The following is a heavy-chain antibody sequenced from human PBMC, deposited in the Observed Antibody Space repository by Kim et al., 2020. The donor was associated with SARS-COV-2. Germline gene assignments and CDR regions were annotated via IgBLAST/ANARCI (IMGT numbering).Heavy chain of an antibody. Sequence: SETLSLTCAVYGGSFSGYYWSWIRQPPGKGLEWIGEINHSGSTNYNPSLKSRVTISVDTSKNQFSLKLSSVTAADTAVYYCARGIAVAGWGQGTMVTVSS. CDR3: ARGIAVAG. CDR2: INHSGST. CDR1: GGSFSGYY. J-gene: IGHJ4*02. V-gene: IGHV4-34*01. D-gene: IGHD6-19*01.